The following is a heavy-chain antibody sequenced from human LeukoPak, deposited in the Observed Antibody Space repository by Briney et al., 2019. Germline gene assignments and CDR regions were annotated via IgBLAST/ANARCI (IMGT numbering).Heavy chain of an antibody. CDR3: ASPYDQSVNWYFDL. V-gene: IGHV3-48*03. Sequence: PGGSLRLSCAASGFTFSNYDMNWVRQAPGKGLEWVSYISGSGTTIYYADSVKGRFTISRDNAKNSLYLQMNSLRAEDTAVYYCASPYDQSVNWYFDLWGRGTLVTVSS. J-gene: IGHJ2*01. D-gene: IGHD2-2*01. CDR2: ISGSGTTI. CDR1: GFTFSNYD.